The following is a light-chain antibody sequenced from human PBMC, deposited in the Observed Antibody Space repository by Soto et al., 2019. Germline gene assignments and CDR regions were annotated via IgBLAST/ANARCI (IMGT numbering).Light chain of an antibody. CDR2: WSS. CDR1: QSVLYTSNNKNY. Sequence: DIVMTQSPNSLAVSLGERATLNCKSSQSVLYTSNNKNYLAWYQQKPRQPPKLLIYWSSTRESGVPDRFSGSGSGTDFTLTISILQAEDVAVYYSQQYYSTPLTFGGGTKGEIK. V-gene: IGKV4-1*01. CDR3: QQYYSTPLT. J-gene: IGKJ4*01.